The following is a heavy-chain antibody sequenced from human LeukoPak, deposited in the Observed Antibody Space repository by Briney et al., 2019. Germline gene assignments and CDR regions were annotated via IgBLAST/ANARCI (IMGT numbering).Heavy chain of an antibody. CDR3: AREDSSGYYWFDY. J-gene: IGHJ4*02. Sequence: SETLSLTCTVSGGSINSGSYYWSWIRQPAGKGLEWIGRIYTGGNTNYNPSLKSRVTISVDTSKNQFSLKLSSVTAADTAVYYCAREDSSGYYWFDYWGQGTLVTVSS. CDR2: IYTGGNT. CDR1: GGSINSGSYY. V-gene: IGHV4-61*02. D-gene: IGHD3-22*01.